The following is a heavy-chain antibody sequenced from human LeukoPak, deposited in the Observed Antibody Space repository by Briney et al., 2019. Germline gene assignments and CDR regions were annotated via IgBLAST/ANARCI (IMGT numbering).Heavy chain of an antibody. CDR1: GGSFRGYF. Sequence: SETLSLTCGVSGGSFRGYFWSWIRQTPGKGLEWIGEINHGGGNNYNPSPKSRVTMSLGTSENQFSLNMTSVTAADTAMYFCARWRGRGWFDPWGQGTLVTVSS. CDR3: ARWRGRGWFDP. V-gene: IGHV4-34*01. J-gene: IGHJ5*02. CDR2: INHGGGN. D-gene: IGHD3-3*01.